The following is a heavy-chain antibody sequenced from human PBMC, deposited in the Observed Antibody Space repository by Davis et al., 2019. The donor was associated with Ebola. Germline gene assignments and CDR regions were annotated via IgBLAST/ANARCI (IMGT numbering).Heavy chain of an antibody. Sequence: SVKVSCKASGGTFSSYAISWVRQAPGQGLEWMGGIIPIFGTANYAQKFQGRVTITADESTSTAYMELSSLRSEDTAVYYCARLKREDTAIVYYYYGMDVWGQGTTVTVSS. V-gene: IGHV1-69*13. CDR1: GGTFSSYA. CDR3: ARLKREDTAIVYYYYGMDV. CDR2: IIPIFGTA. J-gene: IGHJ6*02. D-gene: IGHD5-18*01.